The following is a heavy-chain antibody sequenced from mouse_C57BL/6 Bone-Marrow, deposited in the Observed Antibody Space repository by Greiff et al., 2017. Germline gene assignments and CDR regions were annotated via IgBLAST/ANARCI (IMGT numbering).Heavy chain of an antibody. Sequence: QVQLQQPGTELVKPGASVKLSCKASGYTFPSYWMHWVKPRPGQGLEWIGNINPRNGGTNYNEKFKSKATLTVDKSSSTAYMQLSSLTSEDSAVYYCARKDYYGSHDYWGQGTTLTVSS. V-gene: IGHV1-53*01. D-gene: IGHD1-1*01. J-gene: IGHJ2*01. CDR1: GYTFPSYW. CDR3: ARKDYYGSHDY. CDR2: INPRNGGT.